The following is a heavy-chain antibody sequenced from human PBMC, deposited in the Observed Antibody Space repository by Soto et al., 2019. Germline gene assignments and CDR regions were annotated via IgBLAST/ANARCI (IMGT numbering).Heavy chain of an antibody. CDR3: AIFYAFGSSWYRDFDG. D-gene: IGHD6-13*01. CDR1: GDSISGSNW. J-gene: IGHJ2*01. Sequence: QVQLQESGPGLVKPSGTLSLTCDVSGDSISGSNWGSWVRQSPWNGLEWIGEIYYNGETNHNPSLKIRVTISVDKSKNQFALKMTPVTAADTAVYICAIFYAFGSSWYRDFDGWGRGTLGTVSS. V-gene: IGHV4-4*02. CDR2: IYYNGET.